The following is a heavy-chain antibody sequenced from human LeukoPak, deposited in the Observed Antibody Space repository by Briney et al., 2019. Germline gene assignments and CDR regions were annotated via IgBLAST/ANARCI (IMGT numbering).Heavy chain of an antibody. CDR1: VYTFTGYY. J-gene: IGHJ4*02. CDR3: ARNGEI. D-gene: IGHD3-10*01. CDR2: INCNNGDT. V-gene: IGHV1-2*02. Sequence: GASVTVSCKTSVYTFTGYYMHWMRQAPGQGLEWMGWINCNNGDTIYAQKFEGRGIVTSDTSISTAYMELSRLTYDDTAVYYCARNGEIWGQGTLVTVSS.